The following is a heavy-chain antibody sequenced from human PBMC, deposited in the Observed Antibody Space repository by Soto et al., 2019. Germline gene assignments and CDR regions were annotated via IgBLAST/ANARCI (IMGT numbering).Heavy chain of an antibody. CDR1: GGSISSSSYY. J-gene: IGHJ4*02. Sequence: QLQLQESGPGLVKPSETLSLTCTVSGGSISSSSYYWGWIRQPPGKGLEWIGSIYYSGSTYYNPSLKSRVTISVDTSKNQFSLKLSSVTAADTAVYYCATVTIFGVVIDRSDYWGQGTLVTVSS. D-gene: IGHD3-3*01. CDR3: ATVTIFGVVIDRSDY. V-gene: IGHV4-39*01. CDR2: IYYSGST.